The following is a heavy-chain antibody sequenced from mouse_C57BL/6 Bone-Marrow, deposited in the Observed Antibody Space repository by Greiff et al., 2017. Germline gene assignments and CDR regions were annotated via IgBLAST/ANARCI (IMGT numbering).Heavy chain of an antibody. CDR1: GYTFTDYN. V-gene: IGHV1-22*01. CDR2: INPNNGGT. CDR3: AKEWEAWFAY. J-gene: IGHJ3*01. Sequence: EVQLQQSGPELVKPGASVKMSCKASGYTFTDYNMHWVKQSHGKSLEWIGYINPNNGGTSYNQKFKGKATLTVNKASRTAYIELRSLTSEDSAVYYCAKEWEAWFAYWGQGTLVTVSA. D-gene: IGHD1-3*01.